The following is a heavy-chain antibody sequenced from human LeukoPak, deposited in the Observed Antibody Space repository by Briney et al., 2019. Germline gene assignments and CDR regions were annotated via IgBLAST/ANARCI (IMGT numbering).Heavy chain of an antibody. Sequence: GGSLRLSCAASGFTFSNYAMHWVRQAPGKGLEWVAVISYDGSNKYHADSVKGRFTISRDNSKNTLYLQMNSLRAEDTAVYYCARGGSYLSAFDIWGQGTMVTVSS. V-gene: IGHV3-30*14. CDR2: ISYDGSNK. J-gene: IGHJ3*02. D-gene: IGHD1-26*01. CDR3: ARGGSYLSAFDI. CDR1: GFTFSNYA.